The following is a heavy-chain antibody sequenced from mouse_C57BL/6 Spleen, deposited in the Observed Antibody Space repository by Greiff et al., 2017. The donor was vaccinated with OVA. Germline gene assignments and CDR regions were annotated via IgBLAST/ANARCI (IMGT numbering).Heavy chain of an antibody. CDR2: ISSGGDYI. CDR1: GFTFSSYA. J-gene: IGHJ4*01. Sequence: EVKLVESGEGLVKPGGSLKLSCAASGFTFSSYAMSWVRQTPEKRLEWVAYISSGGDYIYYADTVKGRFTISRDNARNTLYLQMSSLKSEDTAMYYCTSNRGDYYAMDYWGQGTSVTVSS. V-gene: IGHV5-9-1*02. CDR3: TSNRGDYYAMDY.